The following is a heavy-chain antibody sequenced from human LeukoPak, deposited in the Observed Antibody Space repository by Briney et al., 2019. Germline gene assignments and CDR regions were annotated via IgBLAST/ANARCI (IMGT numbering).Heavy chain of an antibody. V-gene: IGHV3-30*04. CDR2: MTYDGSNK. Sequence: PEGSLRLSCAASELIFSDYAIHWVRQAPGKGLEWVALMTYDGSNKYYADSVKGRFTLSRDISKNTLYLQMNSLRAEDTAVYYCARDVRAAPHYDFFHYGMDVWGPGTTVTVAS. CDR1: ELIFSDYA. D-gene: IGHD3-22*01. CDR3: ARDVRAAPHYDFFHYGMDV. J-gene: IGHJ6*02.